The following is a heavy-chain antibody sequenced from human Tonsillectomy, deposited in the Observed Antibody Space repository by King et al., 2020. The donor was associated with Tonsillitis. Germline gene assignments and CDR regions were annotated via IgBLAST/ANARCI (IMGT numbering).Heavy chain of an antibody. D-gene: IGHD2-8*02. J-gene: IGHJ3*02. CDR3: ARAPGLDAFDI. CDR2: INAGNGNT. V-gene: IGHV1-3*01. Sequence: QLVQSGAEVKKPGASVKVSCKASGYTFTSYAMHWVRQAPGQRLEWMGWINAGNGNTKYSQKFQGRVTITRDTSASTAYMELSSLRSGDTAVYYCARAPGLDAFDIWGQGTMVTVSS. CDR1: GYTFTSYA.